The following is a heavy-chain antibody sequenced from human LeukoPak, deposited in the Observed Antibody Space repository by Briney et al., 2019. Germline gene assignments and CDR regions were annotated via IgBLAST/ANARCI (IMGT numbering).Heavy chain of an antibody. Sequence: GGSLRLSCAASGFTFSSDWMSWVRQAPGKGLEWVANIKQDGSEKYYVDSVKGRFTISRDNAKNSLYLQMNSLRAEDTAVYYCARSVDDDFWSGYPDYWGQGTLVTVSS. D-gene: IGHD3-3*01. J-gene: IGHJ4*02. V-gene: IGHV3-7*01. CDR3: ARSVDDDFWSGYPDY. CDR1: GFTFSSDW. CDR2: IKQDGSEK.